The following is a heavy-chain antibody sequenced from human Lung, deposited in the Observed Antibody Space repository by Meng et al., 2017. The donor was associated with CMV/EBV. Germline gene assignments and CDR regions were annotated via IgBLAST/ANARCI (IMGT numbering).Heavy chain of an antibody. V-gene: IGHV1-69*10. J-gene: IGHJ4*02. CDR3: ARGTGYCSSTSCWGPDDPSYYFDY. CDR2: IIPILGIA. Sequence: SXXVSXKASGGTFSSYAISWVRQAPGQGLEWMGGIIPILGIANYAQKFQGRVTITADKSTSTAYMELSSLRSEDTAVYYCARGTGYCSSTSCWGPDDPSYYFDYWXQGTXVTVSS. CDR1: GGTFSSYA. D-gene: IGHD2-2*01.